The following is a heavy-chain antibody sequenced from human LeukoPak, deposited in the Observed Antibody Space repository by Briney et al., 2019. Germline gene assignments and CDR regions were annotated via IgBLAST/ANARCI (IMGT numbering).Heavy chain of an antibody. CDR3: ARISGYETNWFDP. Sequence: SETLSLTCTVSGGSINSYYWSWIRQPPGRGLEWIGSIHYSGSTSYNPSLKSRVTISVDTSKNQFSLKLSSVTAADTAVYYCARISGYETNWFDPWGQGTLVTVSS. J-gene: IGHJ5*02. CDR2: IHYSGST. CDR1: GGSINSYY. V-gene: IGHV4-59*12. D-gene: IGHD5-12*01.